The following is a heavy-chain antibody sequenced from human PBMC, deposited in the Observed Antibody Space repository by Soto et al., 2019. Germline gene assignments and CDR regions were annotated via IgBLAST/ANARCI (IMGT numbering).Heavy chain of an antibody. J-gene: IGHJ4*02. CDR2: INHSGSP. V-gene: IGHV4-34*01. CDR3: ARVDIRGYSYGFDY. CDR1: GGSFSGYY. D-gene: IGHD5-18*01. Sequence: QVQLQQWGAGLLKPSETLSLTCAVYGGSFSGYYWSWIRQPPGKGLEWIGEINHSGSPNYNPSLKSRVTISVDTSKNQFSLKLSSVTAADTAVYYWARVDIRGYSYGFDYWGQGTLVTVSS.